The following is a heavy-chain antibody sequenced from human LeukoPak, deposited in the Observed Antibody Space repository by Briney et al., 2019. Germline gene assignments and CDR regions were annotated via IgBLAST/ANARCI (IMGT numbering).Heavy chain of an antibody. Sequence: ASVKVSCKASGYTFTSYDINWVRQATGQGLEWMGWMNPNSGNTGYAQRFQGRLTMTRNTYITTAYIELSSQRSEDTAVYYCARYMVRGDPRQDYGMDVWGQGTTVTVSS. CDR3: ARYMVRGDPRQDYGMDV. CDR2: MNPNSGNT. CDR1: GYTFTSYD. V-gene: IGHV1-8*01. D-gene: IGHD3-10*01. J-gene: IGHJ6*02.